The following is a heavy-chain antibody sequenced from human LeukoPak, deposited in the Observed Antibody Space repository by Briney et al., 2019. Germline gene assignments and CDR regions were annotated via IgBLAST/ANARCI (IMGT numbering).Heavy chain of an antibody. CDR1: GFTVSSNY. J-gene: IGHJ3*02. CDR3: ARVRGGSGRSYAADAFDI. V-gene: IGHV3-74*01. D-gene: IGHD1-26*01. CDR2: IYNDGSST. Sequence: GGSLRLSCAASGFTVSSNYMSWVRQAPGKGLEWVSRIYNDGSSTSYADSVKGRFTISRDNAKSTLYLQMNSLRADDTAVFYCARVRGGSGRSYAADAFDIWGQGTMVTVSS.